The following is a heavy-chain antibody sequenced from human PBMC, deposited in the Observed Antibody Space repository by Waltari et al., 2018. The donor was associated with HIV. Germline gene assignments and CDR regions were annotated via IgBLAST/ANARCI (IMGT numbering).Heavy chain of an antibody. CDR1: GGTFSSYA. Sequence: QVQLVQSGAEVKKPGSSVKVSCKASGGTFSSYAISWVRQAPGQGLEWMGGIIPILGTTNYAQKCQGRVTITADESTSTAYMELSSLRSEDTAVYYCARDLSPKVVAGTVFQHWGQGTLVTVSS. CDR3: ARDLSPKVVAGTVFQH. D-gene: IGHD6-19*01. CDR2: IIPILGTT. J-gene: IGHJ1*01. V-gene: IGHV1-69*01.